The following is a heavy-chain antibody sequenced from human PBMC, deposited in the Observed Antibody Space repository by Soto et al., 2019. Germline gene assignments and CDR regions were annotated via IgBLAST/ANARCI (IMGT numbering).Heavy chain of an antibody. CDR1: GGTFSSYS. Sequence: QVQLVQSGAEVKEPGSSVKVSCKASGGTFSSYSISWVRQAPGQGLEWMGGIIPILGTVQYAQMFQGRLTITADESTSTAYMELSRLKSDDTAVYYCATRVAISGVAVAWVDPWGRGTLVTVSS. D-gene: IGHD3-3*01. J-gene: IGHJ5*01. V-gene: IGHV1-69*01. CDR3: ATRVAISGVAVAWVDP. CDR2: IIPILGTV.